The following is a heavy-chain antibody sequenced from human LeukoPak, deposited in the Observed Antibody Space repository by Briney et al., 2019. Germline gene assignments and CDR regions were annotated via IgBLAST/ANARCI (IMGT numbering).Heavy chain of an antibody. CDR1: GYTFTSYG. CDR3: ARDEDYGISVNVDY. CDR2: ISTYNGNT. Sequence: ASVKVSCKASGYTFTSYGISWVRQAPGQGLEWMGWISTYNGNTKYAQKFQGRVTMTTDTSTSTAYMGLRRLRSDDTAVYYCARDEDYGISVNVDYWGQGTLVNVSS. D-gene: IGHD4-17*01. J-gene: IGHJ4*02. V-gene: IGHV1-18*01.